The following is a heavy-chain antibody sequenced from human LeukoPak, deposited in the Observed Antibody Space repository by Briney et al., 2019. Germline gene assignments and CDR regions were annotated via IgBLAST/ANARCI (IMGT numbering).Heavy chain of an antibody. CDR3: ARGDASGRPGIGFDF. D-gene: IGHD1-26*01. CDR2: FHDSEST. Sequence: KASETLSLTCTVSGGSISNSYWSWIRQLPGKGLEWIGFFHDSESTNYNPSLKSRVSISLDTSKNQVSLWLSSVTAADTAVYYCARGDASGRPGIGFDFWGQGTLVTVSS. V-gene: IGHV4-59*01. J-gene: IGHJ4*02. CDR1: GGSISNSY.